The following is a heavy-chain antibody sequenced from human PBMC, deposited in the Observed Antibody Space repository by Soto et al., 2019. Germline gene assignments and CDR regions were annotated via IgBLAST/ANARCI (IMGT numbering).Heavy chain of an antibody. Sequence: ASVKVSCQASGYTFTSYDINWVRQATGQGLEWMGWMNPNSGNTGYAQKFQGRVTMTRNTSISTAYMELSSLRSEDTAVYYCARGGPYSSSSDYWGQGTLVTVSS. CDR1: GYTFTSYD. J-gene: IGHJ4*02. CDR2: MNPNSGNT. D-gene: IGHD6-6*01. CDR3: ARGGPYSSSSDY. V-gene: IGHV1-8*01.